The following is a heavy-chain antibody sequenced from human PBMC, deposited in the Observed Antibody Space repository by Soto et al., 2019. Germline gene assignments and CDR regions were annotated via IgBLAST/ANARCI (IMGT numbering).Heavy chain of an antibody. J-gene: IGHJ5*01. Sequence: QVQLQESGPGLVKPSGTLSLTCAVSGGSISSSNWWSWVRQPPGKGLEWIGEIYHSGSTNYNPSLKSRVTIPVDKSKNQFPLKLSSVTAADTAVYYGLRVQAGWYTSGWYDCWGQGTLVTVSS. CDR2: IYHSGST. D-gene: IGHD6-19*01. CDR3: LRVQAGWYTSGWYDC. CDR1: GGSISSSNW. V-gene: IGHV4-4*02.